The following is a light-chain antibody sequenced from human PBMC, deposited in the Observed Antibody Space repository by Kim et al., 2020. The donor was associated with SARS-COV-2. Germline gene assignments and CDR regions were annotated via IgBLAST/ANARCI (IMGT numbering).Light chain of an antibody. V-gene: IGLV3-21*04. Sequence: ARGKRARITWGGNNIGSKSVHWYQQKPGQAPVLVIYYDSDRPSGIPERFSGSNSGNTATLTISRVEAGDEADYYCQVWDSSSDHPVFGGGTQLTVL. J-gene: IGLJ3*02. CDR3: QVWDSSSDHPV. CDR2: YDS. CDR1: NIGSKS.